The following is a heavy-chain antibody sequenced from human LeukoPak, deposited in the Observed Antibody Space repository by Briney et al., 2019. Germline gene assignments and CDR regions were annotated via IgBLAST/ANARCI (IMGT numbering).Heavy chain of an antibody. J-gene: IGHJ5*02. CDR2: INSDGSST. CDR3: ARDSSGWAFDP. V-gene: IGHV3-74*01. D-gene: IGHD6-19*01. Sequence: PGGSLRLSCAASGFTFSSYWMHWVRQAPGKGLVWVSRINSDGSSTSYADSVKGRFTISKDNAKNTLYLQMNSLRAEDTAVYYCARDSSGWAFDPWGQGTLVTVSS. CDR1: GFTFSSYW.